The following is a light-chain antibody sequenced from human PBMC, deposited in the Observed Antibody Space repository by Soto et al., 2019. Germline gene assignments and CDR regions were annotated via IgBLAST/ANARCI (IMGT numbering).Light chain of an antibody. J-gene: IGKJ3*01. CDR1: QSVSSN. V-gene: IGKV3-15*01. CDR2: GAS. Sequence: EIVMTQSPATLSVSPGERATLSCRASQSVSSNLAWYQQKPGQAPRLLIYGASTRAPGIPARFSGSGSGTEFTLTISSLQSEDFAVYYCQQYNNWPRVFTFGPGTKVDIK. CDR3: QQYNNWPRVFT.